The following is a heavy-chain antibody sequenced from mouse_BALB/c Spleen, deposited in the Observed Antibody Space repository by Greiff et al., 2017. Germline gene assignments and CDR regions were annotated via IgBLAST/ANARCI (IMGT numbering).Heavy chain of an antibody. J-gene: IGHJ4*01. CDR2: IDPENGNT. CDR3: ARNYYVYAMDY. D-gene: IGHD1-1*01. Sequence: EVQLQQSGAELVRPGALVKLSCKASGFNIKDYYMHWVKQRPEQGLEWIGWIDPENGNTIYDPKFQGKASITADTSSNTAYLQLSSLTSEDTAVYYCARNYYVYAMDYWGQGTSVTVSS. V-gene: IGHV14-1*02. CDR1: GFNIKDYY.